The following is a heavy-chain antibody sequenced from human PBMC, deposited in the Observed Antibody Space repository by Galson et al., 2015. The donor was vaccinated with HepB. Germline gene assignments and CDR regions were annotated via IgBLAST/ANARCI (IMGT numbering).Heavy chain of an antibody. V-gene: IGHV3-9*01. CDR2: ISWNRGSI. CDR1: GFTFDDYA. D-gene: IGHD6-13*01. J-gene: IGHJ6*02. CDR3: ARGGRSSGSSWYDWYGMDV. Sequence: SLRLSCAASGFTFDDYAMHWVRQAPGKGLEWVSGISWNRGSIGYADPVKGRFTISRDNAKNSLYLQMNSLRAEDTAVYYCARGGRSSGSSWYDWYGMDVWGQGTTVTVSS.